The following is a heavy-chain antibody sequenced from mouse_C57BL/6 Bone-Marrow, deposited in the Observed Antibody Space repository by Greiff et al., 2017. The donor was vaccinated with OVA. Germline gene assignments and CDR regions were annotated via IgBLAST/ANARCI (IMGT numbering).Heavy chain of an antibody. V-gene: IGHV1-64*01. Sequence: QVQLQQPGAELVKPGASVKLSCKASGYTFTSYWMHWVKQRPGQGLEWIGMIHPNSGSTNYNEKFKSKATLTVDKSSSTAYMQLSSLTSEDSAVYYCARRPLDSSSYVMDYWGQGTSVTVSS. J-gene: IGHJ4*01. D-gene: IGHD3-2*02. CDR1: GYTFTSYW. CDR3: ARRPLDSSSYVMDY. CDR2: IHPNSGST.